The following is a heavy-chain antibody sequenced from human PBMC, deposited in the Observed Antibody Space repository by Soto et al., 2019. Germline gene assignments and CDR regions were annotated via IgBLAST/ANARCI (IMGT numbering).Heavy chain of an antibody. CDR1: GFSVTDAW. CDR3: TIPTTDKHMVTSYSYFALDV. D-gene: IGHD5-18*01. V-gene: IGHV3-15*07. J-gene: IGHJ6*02. CDR2: IKSKFDGGST. Sequence: DVQLLESGGGLVEPGGSLRLSCAVSGFSVTDAWMNWVRQVPGKGLAWVGRIKSKFDGGSTDYAAPVKGRFTISKDDSKNTMYLNMNSMKTEDTAVYYCTIPTTDKHMVTSYSYFALDVWGPGTTVSVSS.